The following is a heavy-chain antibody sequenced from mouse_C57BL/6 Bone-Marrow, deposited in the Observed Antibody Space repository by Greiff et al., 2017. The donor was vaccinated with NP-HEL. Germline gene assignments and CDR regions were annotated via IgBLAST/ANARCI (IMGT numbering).Heavy chain of an antibody. CDR1: GYTFTSYW. Sequence: VMLVESGAELAKPGASVKLSCKASGYTFTSYWMHWVKQRPGQGLEWIGYINPSSGYTKYNQKFKDKATLTADKSYSTAYMQLSSLTYEDSAVYYGARDGSSYWYFDVWGTGTTVTVSS. V-gene: IGHV1-7*01. CDR3: ARDGSSYWYFDV. J-gene: IGHJ1*03. CDR2: INPSSGYT. D-gene: IGHD1-1*01.